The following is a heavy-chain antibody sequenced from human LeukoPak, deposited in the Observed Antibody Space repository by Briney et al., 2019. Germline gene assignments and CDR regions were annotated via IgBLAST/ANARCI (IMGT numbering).Heavy chain of an antibody. V-gene: IGHV1-2*02. J-gene: IGHJ6*03. CDR2: INPNSGGT. Sequence: ASVKVSCKASGGTITGYYMHWVRQAPGQGLEWMGWINPNSGGTNYAQKFQGRVTMTRDTSISTAYMELSRLRSDDTGVYYCVRRCGLTGYYYYYYMDGWPKGTTVTVCS. CDR1: GGTITGYY. CDR3: VRRCGLTGYYYYYYMDG. D-gene: IGHD3-9*01.